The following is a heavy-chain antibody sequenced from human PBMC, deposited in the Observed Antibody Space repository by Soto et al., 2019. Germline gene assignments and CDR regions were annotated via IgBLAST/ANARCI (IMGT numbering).Heavy chain of an antibody. D-gene: IGHD1-26*01. CDR2: INYSGTT. CDR1: GGSFSSDSFI. J-gene: IGHJ6*02. CDR3: ARDHKWDGMDV. Sequence: PSETLSLTCSVSGGSFSSDSFIWSWVRQFPGKGPEWIGYINYSGTTYYNPSLRSRITMSVDTSKNQFSLNLSSVTAADTAVYYCARDHKWDGMDVWGQGTTVTVSS. V-gene: IGHV4-31*03.